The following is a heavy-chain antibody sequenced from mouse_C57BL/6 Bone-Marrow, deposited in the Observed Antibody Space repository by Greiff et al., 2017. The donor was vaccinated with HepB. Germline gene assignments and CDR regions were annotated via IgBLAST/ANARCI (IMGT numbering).Heavy chain of an antibody. J-gene: IGHJ4*01. CDR1: GFNIKDDY. Sequence: EVQLQQSGAELVRPGASVKLSCTASGFNIKDDYMHWVKQRPEQGLEWIGWIDPENGDTEYASKFQGKATITADTSSNTAYLQLSSLTSEDTAVYYCTTYRRVPCAMDYWGQGTSVTVSS. D-gene: IGHD2-14*01. CDR3: TTYRRVPCAMDY. CDR2: IDPENGDT. V-gene: IGHV14-4*01.